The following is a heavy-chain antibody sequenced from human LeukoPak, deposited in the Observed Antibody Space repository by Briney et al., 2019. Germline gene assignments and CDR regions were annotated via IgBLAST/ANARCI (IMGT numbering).Heavy chain of an antibody. J-gene: IGHJ5*02. CDR2: INDNGDMT. CDR1: EFSFDAFA. CDR3: AKAKRPWQWLGGFDP. V-gene: IGHV3-20*04. D-gene: IGHD6-19*01. Sequence: GGSLRLSCAASEFSFDAFAMTWVRQAPGRGLEWVSSINDNGDMTDYADSVKGRFTISRDNAKKYVFLEINSLRSEDTAIYFCAKAKRPWQWLGGFDPWGQGTLVIVSS.